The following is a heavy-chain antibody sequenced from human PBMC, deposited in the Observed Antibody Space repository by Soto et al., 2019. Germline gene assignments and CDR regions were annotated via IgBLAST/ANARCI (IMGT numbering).Heavy chain of an antibody. Sequence: EVQLLESGGGLVQPGGSLRLSCAASGFTFSSDAMSWVRQAPGKGLEWVPGISGSGDSTYYADSVKGRFTISRDNSKKTVYLQMNSLRAEDTAVYYCAKGVPGIAVAGTGYFQHWGQGTLVTVSS. CDR2: ISGSGDST. CDR1: GFTFSSDA. D-gene: IGHD6-19*01. V-gene: IGHV3-23*01. J-gene: IGHJ1*01. CDR3: AKGVPGIAVAGTGYFQH.